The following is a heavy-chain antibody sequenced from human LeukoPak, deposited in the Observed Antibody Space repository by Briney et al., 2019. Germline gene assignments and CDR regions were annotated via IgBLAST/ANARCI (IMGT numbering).Heavy chain of an antibody. Sequence: GGALRLSCAASGFTFSSYAMSWVRQAPGKGLESVSAISSSGGITYYTDSVKGRFTISRDNSKNTLYLQMNSLRAEDTAVYYCAKGTMDGGQYYYDSSGGQGTLVTVSS. CDR2: ISSSGGIT. D-gene: IGHD3-22*01. V-gene: IGHV3-23*01. CDR3: AKGTMDGGQYYYDSS. CDR1: GFTFSSYA. J-gene: IGHJ4*02.